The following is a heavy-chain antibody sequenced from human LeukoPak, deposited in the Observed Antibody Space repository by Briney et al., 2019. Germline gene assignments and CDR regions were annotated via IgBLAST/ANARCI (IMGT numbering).Heavy chain of an antibody. CDR3: AGSRYCSGGSCYYDY. CDR1: GGTFSSYA. Sequence: SVKVSCKASGGTFSSYAISWVRQAPGQGLEWMGGIIPIFGTANYAQKFQGRVTITADESTSTAYMELSSLRSEDTAVYYCAGSRYCSGGSCYYDYWGQGTLVTVSS. J-gene: IGHJ4*02. V-gene: IGHV1-69*01. CDR2: IIPIFGTA. D-gene: IGHD2-15*01.